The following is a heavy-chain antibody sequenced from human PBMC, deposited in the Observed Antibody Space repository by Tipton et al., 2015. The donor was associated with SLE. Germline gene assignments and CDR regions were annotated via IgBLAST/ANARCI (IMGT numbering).Heavy chain of an antibody. V-gene: IGHV4-34*01. CDR1: GGSFSGYY. Sequence: TLSLTCAVYGGSFSGYYWNWIRQPPGKGLEWIGEINHSGSTNYNPSLKSRVTISVDTSKNQFSLKLSSVTAADTAVYYCAGTSGHMDVWGKGTTVTVSS. CDR3: AGTSGHMDV. J-gene: IGHJ6*03. D-gene: IGHD1-1*01. CDR2: INHSGST.